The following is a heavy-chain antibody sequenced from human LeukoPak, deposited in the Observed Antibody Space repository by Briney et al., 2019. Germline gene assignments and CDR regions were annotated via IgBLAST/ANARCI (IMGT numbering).Heavy chain of an antibody. J-gene: IGHJ5*02. V-gene: IGHV4-38-2*02. Sequence: PSETLSLTCTASGYSVSSDYYWGWIRQPPGKGPEWIGSIYHDGNTYYNPSLKSRVTISVDTSKNQFSLKLTSMTAADTAVYYCARATTVTTRWFGPWGQGTLVTVSS. CDR1: GYSVSSDYY. D-gene: IGHD4-11*01. CDR3: ARATTVTTRWFGP. CDR2: IYHDGNT.